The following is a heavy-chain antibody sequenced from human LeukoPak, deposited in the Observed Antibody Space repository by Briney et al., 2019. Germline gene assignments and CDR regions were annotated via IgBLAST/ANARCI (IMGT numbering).Heavy chain of an antibody. J-gene: IGHJ3*02. Sequence: GASVKVSCKASGYTFTSYGISRVRQAPGQGLEWMGWISAYNGNTNYAQKLQGRVTMTTDTSTSTAYMELRSLRSDDTAVYYCARSSDYGDYVGGAFDTWGQGTMVTVSS. CDR2: ISAYNGNT. CDR3: ARSSDYGDYVGGAFDT. V-gene: IGHV1-18*01. D-gene: IGHD4-17*01. CDR1: GYTFTSYG.